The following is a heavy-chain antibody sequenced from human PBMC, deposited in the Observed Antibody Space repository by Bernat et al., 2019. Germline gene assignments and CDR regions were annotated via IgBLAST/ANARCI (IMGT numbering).Heavy chain of an antibody. CDR2: IKSKTDGGTT. CDR3: TTEVVVVPAARVDY. J-gene: IGHJ4*02. Sequence: EVQLVESGGGLVKPGGSLRLSCAASGFTFSNAWMNWVRQAPGKGLEWVGRIKSKTDGGTTDYAAPVKGRFTISRDDSKNTLYLQMNSLKTEDTAVYYCTTEVVVVPAARVDYWGQGTLVTVSS. CDR1: GFTFSNAW. V-gene: IGHV3-15*07. D-gene: IGHD2-2*01.